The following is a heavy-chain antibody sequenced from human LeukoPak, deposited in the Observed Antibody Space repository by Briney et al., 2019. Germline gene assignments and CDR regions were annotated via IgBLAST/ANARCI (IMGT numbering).Heavy chain of an antibody. Sequence: PSETLSLTCAVYGGSFSGYYWSWIRQPPGKGLEWIGEINHSGSTNYNPSLKSRVTISVDTSKNQFSLKLSSVTAADTAVYYCARGWSGYYSVWGQGTLVTVSS. J-gene: IGHJ4*02. CDR2: INHSGST. D-gene: IGHD3-3*01. V-gene: IGHV4-34*01. CDR3: ARGWSGYYSV. CDR1: GGSFSGYY.